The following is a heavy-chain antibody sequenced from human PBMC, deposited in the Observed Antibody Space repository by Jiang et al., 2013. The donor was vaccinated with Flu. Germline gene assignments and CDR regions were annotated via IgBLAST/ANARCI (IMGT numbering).Heavy chain of an antibody. CDR1: GYTFTSHG. V-gene: IGHV1-18*01. CDR3: ARDLGVGPMVRGVIIDHNWFDP. J-gene: IGHJ5*02. Sequence: KVSCKASGYTFTSHGISWVRQARGQGLEWMGWISAYNGNTNYAQKLQGRVTMTTDTTTSTAYMELRSLRSDDTAVYYCARDLGVGPMVRGVIIDHNWFDPWGQGTLVTVSS. D-gene: IGHD3-10*01. CDR2: ISAYNGNT.